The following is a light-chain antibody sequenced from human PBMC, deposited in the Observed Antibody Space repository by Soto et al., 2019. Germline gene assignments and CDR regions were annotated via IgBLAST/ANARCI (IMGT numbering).Light chain of an antibody. J-gene: IGKJ1*01. CDR1: QSFXSW. CDR2: XVS. V-gene: IGKV1-5*01. Sequence: PLTQSASPLSASAGDRVTITCRASQSFXSWLGWYQKKPGKATKVLIYXVSTLESGVPSRFSGSGSGTEFTITISSLQPDDVATYYCQQYNTFWTFGQGTKVDIK. CDR3: QQYNTFWT.